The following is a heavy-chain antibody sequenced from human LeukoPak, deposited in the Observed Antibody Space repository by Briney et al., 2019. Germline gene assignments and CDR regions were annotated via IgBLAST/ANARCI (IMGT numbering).Heavy chain of an antibody. D-gene: IGHD5-12*01. V-gene: IGHV1-2*02. CDR2: INPNSGGT. Sequence: ASVKVSCKASGYTFTDYYIHSVRQAPGQGLEWMVWINPNSGGTKYAQKFQGRVTMTTDTSISTAYMEMSRLTSDDTAVYYCARDAHNGYEFHDWFDPWGQGALVTVSS. J-gene: IGHJ5*02. CDR3: ARDAHNGYEFHDWFDP. CDR1: GYTFTDYY.